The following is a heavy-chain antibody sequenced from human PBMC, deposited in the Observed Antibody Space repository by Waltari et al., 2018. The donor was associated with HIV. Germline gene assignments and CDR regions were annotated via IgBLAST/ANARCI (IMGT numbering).Heavy chain of an antibody. V-gene: IGHV3-48*01. CDR3: ARVGAAYFDY. J-gene: IGHJ4*02. CDR2: ISSSSSTI. Sequence: EVQLVESGGGLVQPGGSLRLSCAASGFTFSSYSMNWVRQAPGKGLELVSNISSSSSTIYYADSVKGRFTISRDNAKNSLYLQMNSLRAEDTAVYYCARVGAAYFDYWGQGTLVTVSS. D-gene: IGHD2-15*01. CDR1: GFTFSSYS.